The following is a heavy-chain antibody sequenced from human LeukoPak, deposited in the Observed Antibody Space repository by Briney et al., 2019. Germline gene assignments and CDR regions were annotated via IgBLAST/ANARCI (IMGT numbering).Heavy chain of an antibody. CDR2: INHGGST. Sequence: SETLSLTCAVYGGSFSGYYWSWIRQPPGKGLEWIGEINHGGSTNYNPSLKSRVTISVDTSKNQFSLKLSSVTAADMAVYYCARGYVYFDYWGQGTLVTVSS. D-gene: IGHD3-10*02. J-gene: IGHJ4*02. CDR3: ARGYVYFDY. V-gene: IGHV4-34*01. CDR1: GGSFSGYY.